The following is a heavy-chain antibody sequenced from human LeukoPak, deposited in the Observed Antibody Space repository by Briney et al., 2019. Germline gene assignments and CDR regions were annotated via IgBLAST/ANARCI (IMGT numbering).Heavy chain of an antibody. J-gene: IGHJ5*02. V-gene: IGHV3-30*04. D-gene: IGHD3-10*01. CDR1: GFTFITYA. CDR2: ISYDGSNK. Sequence: PGGSLRLSCAASGFTFITYAMHWVRQAPGKGLEWVAVISYDGSNKYYADSVKGRFTISRDNSKNTLYLQMNSLRAEDTAVYYCAKWSITMVRGVKSHWFDPWGQGTLVTVSS. CDR3: AKWSITMVRGVKSHWFDP.